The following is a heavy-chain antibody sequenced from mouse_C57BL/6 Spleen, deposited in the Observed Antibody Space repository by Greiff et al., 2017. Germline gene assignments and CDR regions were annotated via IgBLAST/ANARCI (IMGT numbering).Heavy chain of an antibody. J-gene: IGHJ4*01. CDR3: ARRGYYDYDGLAMDY. CDR1: GYSFTDYN. CDR2: INPNYGTT. D-gene: IGHD2-4*01. Sequence: EVQLQQSGPELVKPGASVKISCKASGYSFTDYNLNWVKQSNGKSLEWIGVINPNYGTTSYNQKFKGKATLTVDQSSSTAYMQLNSLTSEDSAVYYCARRGYYDYDGLAMDYWGQGTSVTVSS. V-gene: IGHV1-39*01.